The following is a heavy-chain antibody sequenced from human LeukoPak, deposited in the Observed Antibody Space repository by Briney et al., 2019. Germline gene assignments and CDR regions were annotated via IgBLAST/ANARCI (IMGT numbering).Heavy chain of an antibody. V-gene: IGHV4-59*08. CDR3: TRTFTGAHYYYIPV. J-gene: IGHJ6*03. Sequence: SETLSLTCTVSGDSITPYYWSWIRQPPGGSLEYIGFISDTGTTNYNPPLRGRVSISVDTPKSQFSLKLKSVTAADSAIYYCTRTFTGAHYYYIPVWGAGTTVTVSS. CDR2: ISDTGTT. D-gene: IGHD7-27*01. CDR1: GDSITPYY.